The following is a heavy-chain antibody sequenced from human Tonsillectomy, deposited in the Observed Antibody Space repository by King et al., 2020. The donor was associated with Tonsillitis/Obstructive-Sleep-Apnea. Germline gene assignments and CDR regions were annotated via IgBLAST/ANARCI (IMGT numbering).Heavy chain of an antibody. Sequence: QLQESGPGLVKPSETLSLTCTVSGGSISSRSYFWGWIRQPPGQGLEWIGSIYYSGSTYYNPSLKSRVTISVDTSKNQFSLKLSSVTAADTAVYYCARISSSAVWGWFDPWGQGTLVTVSS. J-gene: IGHJ5*02. CDR3: ARISSSAVWGWFDP. CDR2: IYYSGST. CDR1: GGSISSRSYF. D-gene: IGHD6-6*01. V-gene: IGHV4-39*01.